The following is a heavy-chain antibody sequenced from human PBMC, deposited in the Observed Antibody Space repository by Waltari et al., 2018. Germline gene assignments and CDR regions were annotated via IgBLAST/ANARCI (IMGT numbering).Heavy chain of an antibody. V-gene: IGHV3-30-3*01. Sequence: QVQLVESGGGVVQPGSSLRRSCAVSGFPFTCNCMHWVRQAPGEGLEWVAYITHGGSSKYYADSVKGRFTISRDNSKNTLYLQMNSLRGEDTAVYYCVRDFDNRFDHWGQGTLVTVSS. CDR3: VRDFDNRFDH. CDR2: ITHGGSSK. J-gene: IGHJ4*02. CDR1: GFPFTCNC. D-gene: IGHD3-9*01.